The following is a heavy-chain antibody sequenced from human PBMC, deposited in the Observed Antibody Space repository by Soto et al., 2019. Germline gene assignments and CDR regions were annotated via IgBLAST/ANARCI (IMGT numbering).Heavy chain of an antibody. J-gene: IGHJ4*02. V-gene: IGHV4-34*01. CDR3: ARTSRFDC. D-gene: IGHD6-6*01. Sequence: SETLSLTCAVYCGSFSGYYWSWIRQPPGKGLEWIGEINHSGSTNYNPSLKSRVTMLVDTSKNQFSLKLSSVTVADTAVYYCARTSRFDCWGQGTLVTVSS. CDR2: INHSGST. CDR1: CGSFSGYY.